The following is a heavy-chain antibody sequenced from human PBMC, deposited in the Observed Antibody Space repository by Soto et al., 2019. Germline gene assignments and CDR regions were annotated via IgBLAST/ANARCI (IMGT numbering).Heavy chain of an antibody. Sequence: EVQLVESGGGLVQPGGSLRLSCAASGFSFSDHYMDWVRQAPGKGLEWVGLIRNRPNSYTTEYAASVKGRFTISRDDSKNSLYLQMNSLKTEDTAVYYCTRNKPSSWYFDLWGRDTLVTVSS. V-gene: IGHV3-72*01. CDR1: GFSFSDHY. CDR2: IRNRPNSYTT. CDR3: TRNKPSSWYFDL. D-gene: IGHD2-2*01. J-gene: IGHJ2*01.